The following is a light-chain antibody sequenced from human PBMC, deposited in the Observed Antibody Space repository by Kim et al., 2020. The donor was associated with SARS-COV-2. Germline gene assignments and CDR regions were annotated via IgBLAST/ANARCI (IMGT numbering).Light chain of an antibody. J-gene: IGLJ3*02. CDR2: EDH. CDR3: QAWDSNTVV. Sequence: SYELTQPPSVSVSPGQTASITCSGDKLGDKNVCWYQQKPGHSPVLVIYEDHKRPSGIPERFSGSNSGNTATLTISGTQAMDEADYYCQAWDSNTVVFGGG. V-gene: IGLV3-1*01. CDR1: KLGDKN.